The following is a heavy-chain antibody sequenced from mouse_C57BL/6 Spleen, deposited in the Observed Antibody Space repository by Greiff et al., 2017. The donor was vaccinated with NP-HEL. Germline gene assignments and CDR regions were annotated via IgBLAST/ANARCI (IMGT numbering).Heavy chain of an antibody. Sequence: EVHLVESGGGLVKPGGSLKLSCAASGFTFSDYGMHWVRQAPEKGLEWVAYISSGSSTIYYADTVKGRFTISRDNAKNTLFLQMTSLRSEDTAMYYCAKRYGSHWYFDVWGTGTTVTVSS. CDR2: ISSGSSTI. D-gene: IGHD1-1*01. CDR1: GFTFSDYG. J-gene: IGHJ1*03. CDR3: AKRYGSHWYFDV. V-gene: IGHV5-17*01.